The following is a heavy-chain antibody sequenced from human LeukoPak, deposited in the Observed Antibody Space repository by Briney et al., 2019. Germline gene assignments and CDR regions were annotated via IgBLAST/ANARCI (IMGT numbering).Heavy chain of an antibody. D-gene: IGHD3-10*01. Sequence: ASVTVSFKASGYTFTIYYMHWVRQAPGQGLEWMGIINPSGGSTSYAQKFQGRVTITRDMSTSTVYMELSSLRSEDTAVYYCASEEKTMAKSDYWGQGTLVTVSS. V-gene: IGHV1-46*01. CDR3: ASEEKTMAKSDY. J-gene: IGHJ4*02. CDR2: INPSGGST. CDR1: GYTFTIYY.